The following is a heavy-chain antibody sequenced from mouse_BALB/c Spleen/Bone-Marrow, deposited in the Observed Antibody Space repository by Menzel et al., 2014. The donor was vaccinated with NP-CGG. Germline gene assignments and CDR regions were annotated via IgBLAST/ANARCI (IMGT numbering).Heavy chain of an antibody. CDR1: GYTFTSYT. D-gene: IGHD4-1*01. Sequence: VQLQQSGAELARHGASVKMSCEASGYTFTSYTMHWVKQRPGQGLEWIGYINPSSGYTNYNQKFKDKATLTADKSSSTAYMQLSSLTSEDSAVYYCARERNWDSFAYWGQGTLVTVSA. CDR2: INPSSGYT. CDR3: ARERNWDSFAY. V-gene: IGHV1-4*01. J-gene: IGHJ3*01.